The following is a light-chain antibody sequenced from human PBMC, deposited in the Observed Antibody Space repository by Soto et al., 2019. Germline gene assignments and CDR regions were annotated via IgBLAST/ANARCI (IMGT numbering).Light chain of an antibody. V-gene: IGKV1-9*01. CDR3: QHLNSYPPYT. CDR1: QGISSD. J-gene: IGKJ2*01. CDR2: AAS. Sequence: DIQLTQSPSFLSASVGDRVTITCRASQGISSDLAWYQQKPGKAPKLLIYAASTLQSGVPSRFSGSGSGTDFTLTISSLQPEDLATYCCQHLNSYPPYTFGQGTKVDIK.